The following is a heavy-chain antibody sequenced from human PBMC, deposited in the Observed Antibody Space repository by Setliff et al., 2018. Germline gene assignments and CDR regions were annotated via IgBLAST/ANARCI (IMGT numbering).Heavy chain of an antibody. V-gene: IGHV1-24*01. Sequence: GASVKVSCKASGYTFTSYGISWVRQAPGKGLEWMGGFDLEDGETIYAQKFQGRVTMTEDTSTDTAYMELSSLRSEDTAVYYCVTDQKWLVLSSGHDAFDIWGQGTMVTVSS. CDR1: GYTFTSYG. CDR2: FDLEDGET. D-gene: IGHD6-19*01. J-gene: IGHJ3*02. CDR3: VTDQKWLVLSSGHDAFDI.